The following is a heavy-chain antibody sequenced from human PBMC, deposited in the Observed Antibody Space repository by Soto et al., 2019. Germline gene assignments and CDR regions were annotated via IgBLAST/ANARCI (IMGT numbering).Heavy chain of an antibody. V-gene: IGHV1-69*01. J-gene: IGHJ4*02. D-gene: IGHD3-22*01. CDR1: GGTFSRHA. CDR3: AGGWGYDSSDYYYAY. Sequence: QVQLVQSGAEVRKPGSSVKVSCKASGGTFSRHAISWVRQAPGQGLEWMGGIIPIFGTANHAQKFQGRVTIIADESTSTAYVELSSLRSEDTAIYYCAGGWGYDSSDYYYAYWGQGTLVIVSS. CDR2: IIPIFGTA.